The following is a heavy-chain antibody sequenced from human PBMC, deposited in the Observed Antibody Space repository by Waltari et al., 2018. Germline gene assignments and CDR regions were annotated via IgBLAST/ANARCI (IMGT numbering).Heavy chain of an antibody. CDR1: GFTFSSYG. CDR3: AKDHWQQLVRWSFQH. CDR2: ISYDGSNK. D-gene: IGHD6-13*01. Sequence: QVQLVESGGGVVQPGRSLRLSCAASGFTFSSYGMHWVRQAPGKGVEWVAGISYDGSNKYDADSVKCRFTISIDNSKNTLYLQMNSLRAEDTAVYYCAKDHWQQLVRWSFQHWGQGTLVTVSS. J-gene: IGHJ1*01. V-gene: IGHV3-30*18.